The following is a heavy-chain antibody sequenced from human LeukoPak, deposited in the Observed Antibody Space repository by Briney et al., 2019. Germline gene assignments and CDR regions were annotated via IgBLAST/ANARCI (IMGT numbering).Heavy chain of an antibody. D-gene: IGHD6-6*01. CDR2: IYYTGST. V-gene: IGHV4-59*08. Sequence: SETLSLTCAVYGVSFSGYYWSWIRQPPGKGLQWIGYIYYTGSTNYNPSLKSRVTISVDTSKNQFSLKLSSVTAADTAVYYCARGPGGSSSSDFDYWGQGTLVTVSS. CDR3: ARGPGGSSSSDFDY. CDR1: GVSFSGYY. J-gene: IGHJ4*02.